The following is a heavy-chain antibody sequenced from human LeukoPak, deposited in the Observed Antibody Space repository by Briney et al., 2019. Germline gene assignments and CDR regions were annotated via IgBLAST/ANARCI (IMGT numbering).Heavy chain of an antibody. J-gene: IGHJ4*02. D-gene: IGHD6-13*01. CDR2: ISYDGSNK. Sequence: PGRSLRLSCAASGFTFSSYAMHWVRQAPGKGLERVAVISYDGSNKYYADSVKGRFTISRDNSKNTLYLQMNSLRAEDTAVYYCARDDVAAAGTGSFDYWGQGTLVTVSS. CDR1: GFTFSSYA. V-gene: IGHV3-30*04. CDR3: ARDDVAAAGTGSFDY.